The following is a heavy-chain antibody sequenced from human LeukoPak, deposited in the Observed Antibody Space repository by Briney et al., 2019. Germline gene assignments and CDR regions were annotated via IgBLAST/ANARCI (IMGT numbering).Heavy chain of an antibody. D-gene: IGHD3-9*01. Sequence: ASVKVSCKASGYTFTGYYMHWVRQAPGQGLEWMGWINPNSGGTNYAQKFQGRVTMTRDTSISTAYMELSRLRSDDTAVYYCARGTGEYYDILTGDYWGQGTLVTISS. V-gene: IGHV1-2*02. J-gene: IGHJ4*02. CDR3: ARGTGEYYDILTGDY. CDR1: GYTFTGYY. CDR2: INPNSGGT.